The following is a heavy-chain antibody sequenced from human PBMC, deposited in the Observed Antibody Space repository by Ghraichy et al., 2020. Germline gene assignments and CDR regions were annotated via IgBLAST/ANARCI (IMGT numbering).Heavy chain of an antibody. CDR1: GGSISSSSYY. CDR2: IYYSGST. J-gene: IGHJ4*02. CDR3: ARLGYSSGWQYYFDY. V-gene: IGHV4-39*01. D-gene: IGHD6-19*01. Sequence: SETLSLTCTVSGGSISSSSYYWGWIRQPPGKGLEWIGSIYYSGSTYYNPSLKSRVTISVDTSKKQFSLKLSSVTAADTAVYYCARLGYSSGWQYYFDYWGQGTLVTVSS.